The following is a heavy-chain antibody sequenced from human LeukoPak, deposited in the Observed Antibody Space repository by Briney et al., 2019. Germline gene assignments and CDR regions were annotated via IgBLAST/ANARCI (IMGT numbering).Heavy chain of an antibody. CDR2: MHYSGST. Sequence: SETLSLTCSVTGVSISSYYWSWIRQPPGKRLEWIGYMHYSGSTAYNPSLKSRASISLDTSQNQFSLQMTSVTAADTAVYYCASVPPAGSHSGGNYFAGPYTFDMWGQGTMVTVSS. D-gene: IGHD2-15*01. V-gene: IGHV4-59*01. J-gene: IGHJ3*02. CDR1: GVSISSYY. CDR3: ASVPPAGSHSGGNYFAGPYTFDM.